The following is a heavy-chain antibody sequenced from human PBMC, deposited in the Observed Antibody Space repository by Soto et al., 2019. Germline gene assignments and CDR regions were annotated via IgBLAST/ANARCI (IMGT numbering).Heavy chain of an antibody. J-gene: IGHJ4*02. CDR3: ARGRYGDY. CDR1: GYAFTTNG. D-gene: IGHD1-1*01. V-gene: IGHV1-18*01. Sequence: QVHLVQSGAEVKKPGASVKVSCKGSGYAFTTNGITRVRQAPGQGLEWMGWISAHNGNTNYAQNRQGRVTVTRDTSTSTAYMELRSLRSDDTAVYYCARGRYGDYWGQGALVTVSS. CDR2: ISAHNGNT.